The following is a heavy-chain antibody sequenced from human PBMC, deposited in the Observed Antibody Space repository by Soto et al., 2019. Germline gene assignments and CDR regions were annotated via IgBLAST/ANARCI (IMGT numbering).Heavy chain of an antibody. CDR1: GYTFTSQW. Sequence: GEPLKISCKASGYTFTSQWIGWVRQKPGKGLEWMGLIFPGDSDTRYSPSFQGQVTISADKSISTAFLQWSSLKASDTAMYYCARLVDGYPGYWGQGTLVTVSS. V-gene: IGHV5-51*01. J-gene: IGHJ4*02. CDR3: ARLVDGYPGY. CDR2: IFPGDSDT. D-gene: IGHD5-12*01.